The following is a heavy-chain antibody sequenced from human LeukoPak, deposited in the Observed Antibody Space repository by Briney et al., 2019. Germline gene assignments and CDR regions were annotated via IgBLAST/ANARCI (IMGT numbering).Heavy chain of an antibody. D-gene: IGHD2-15*01. J-gene: IGHJ4*02. V-gene: IGHV3-7*01. CDR3: ARAFTGYCNGGTCYSDN. Sequence: GGSLRLSCAASGFTFSNYWMTWVRRAPGKGLEWVANIRRDGSETHYVDSVMGRFTISRDNSKDTLYLQMNSLRAEDTAVYYCARAFTGYCNGGTCYSDNWGQGTLVTVSS. CDR2: IRRDGSET. CDR1: GFTFSNYW.